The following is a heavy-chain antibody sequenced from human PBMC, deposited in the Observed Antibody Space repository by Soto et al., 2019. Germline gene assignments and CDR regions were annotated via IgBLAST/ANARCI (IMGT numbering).Heavy chain of an antibody. J-gene: IGHJ6*02. CDR2: IDWEDTK. CDR1: GFSLSGTGMR. Sequence: ESGPTLVNPTHPLTLICAVSGFSLSGTGMRVTWIRQPPGKALEWLARIDWEDTKLYSTSLKTRLSISKDTSKNQVVLTMTNMDPAGTATYYCARAFYGMDVWGPGTTVTVSS. CDR3: ARAFYGMDV. V-gene: IGHV2-70*04.